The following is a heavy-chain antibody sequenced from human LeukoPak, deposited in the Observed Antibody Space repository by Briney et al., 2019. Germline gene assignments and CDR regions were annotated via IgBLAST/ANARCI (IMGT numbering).Heavy chain of an antibody. CDR3: ARHLSNYGSGTYTAFDV. Sequence: PSETLSLTCTVSGGSPSNYCWSWVRRPPGMGLQWIGYIHYLGNTDYSPSLRSRVTISSDTSQISLKVTSVTAADTAVYYCARHLSNYGSGTYTAFDVWGQGAMVIVSS. CDR2: IHYLGNT. J-gene: IGHJ3*01. CDR1: GGSPSNYC. D-gene: IGHD3-10*01. V-gene: IGHV4-59*08.